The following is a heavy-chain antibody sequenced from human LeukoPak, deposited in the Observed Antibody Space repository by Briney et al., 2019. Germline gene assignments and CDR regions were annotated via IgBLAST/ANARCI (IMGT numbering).Heavy chain of an antibody. J-gene: IGHJ4*02. V-gene: IGHV3-43*02. D-gene: IGHD1/OR15-1a*01. CDR3: VREQFSHTSNYFDN. CDR2: ISGDGVSS. Sequence: GESLKISCAASGFMFDDYAMHWVRQVPGRGLEWVFLISGDGVSSFYADSVKGRFTISRDNNNSSLSLQMRRLTTEDTAFYYCVREQFSHTSNYFDNWGQGILVSVSS. CDR1: GFMFDDYA.